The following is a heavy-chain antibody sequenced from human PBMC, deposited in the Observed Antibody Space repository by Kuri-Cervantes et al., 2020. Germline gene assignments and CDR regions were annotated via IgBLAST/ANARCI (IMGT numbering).Heavy chain of an antibody. CDR1: GGSFSGYY. CDR3: AKYYYDSSGWWLDAFDI. V-gene: IGHV4-34*01. D-gene: IGHD3-22*01. J-gene: IGHJ3*02. Sequence: SETLSLTCAVYGGSFSGYYWSWIRQPPGKGLEWIGEINHSGSTNYNPSLKSRVTVSVDTSKNQFSLKLSSVTAADTAVYYCAKYYYDSSGWWLDAFDIWGPWTMVTVSS. CDR2: INHSGST.